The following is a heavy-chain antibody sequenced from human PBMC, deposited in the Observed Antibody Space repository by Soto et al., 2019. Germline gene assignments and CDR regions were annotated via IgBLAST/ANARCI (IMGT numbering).Heavy chain of an antibody. CDR1: GFTFSNYW. CDR2: IQEYGNGK. V-gene: IGHV3-7*03. CDR3: ARDPGRSATKWRVRQVADGDYYNMDV. J-gene: IGHJ6*02. D-gene: IGHD2-2*01. Sequence: GGSLRLSCAASGFTFSNYWMNWVRQAPGKGLEWVANIQEYGNGKNYVDSVKGRFTIFRDNAQNSLLLQLSSLRSEDTAVYYCARDPGRSATKWRVRQVADGDYYNMDVWGQGTTVTVSS.